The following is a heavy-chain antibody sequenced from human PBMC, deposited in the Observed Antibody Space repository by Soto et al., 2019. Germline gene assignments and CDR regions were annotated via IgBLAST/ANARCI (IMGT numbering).Heavy chain of an antibody. CDR1: GGPISSGGYY. CDR3: ARGGDSNLYYYDSSGYGEDAFDI. D-gene: IGHD3-22*01. Sequence: QVQLQESGPGLVKPSQTLSLTCTVSGGPISSGGYYWSWIRQHPGKGLEWIGYIYYSGSTYYNPSLKSRVTISVDTSKNQFSLKLSSVTAADTAVYYCARGGDSNLYYYDSSGYGEDAFDIWGQGTMVTVSS. J-gene: IGHJ3*02. V-gene: IGHV4-31*03. CDR2: IYYSGST.